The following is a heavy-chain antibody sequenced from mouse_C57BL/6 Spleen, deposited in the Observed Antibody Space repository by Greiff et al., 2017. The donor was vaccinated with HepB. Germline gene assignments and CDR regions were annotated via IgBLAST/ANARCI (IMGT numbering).Heavy chain of an antibody. J-gene: IGHJ1*03. CDR3: ARVPTPFSYGYDEDWYFDV. CDR1: GYTFTDHT. CDR2: IYPRDGST. V-gene: IGHV1-78*01. Sequence: QVQLQQSDAELVKPGASVKISCKVSGYTFTDHTIHWMKQRPEQGLEWIGYIYPRDGSTKYNEKFKGKATLTADKSSSTADMQLNSLTSEDSAVYFCARVPTPFSYGYDEDWYFDVWGTGTTVTVSS. D-gene: IGHD2-2*01.